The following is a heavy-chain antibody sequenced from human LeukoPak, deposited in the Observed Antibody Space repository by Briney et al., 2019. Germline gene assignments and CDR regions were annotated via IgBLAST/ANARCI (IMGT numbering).Heavy chain of an antibody. V-gene: IGHV4-4*07. Sequence: PSETLSLTCTVPGSSISSYYWSWIRQPAGKGLEWIGRIYASGSTNYNPSLKSRVTISVDKSKNQFSLKLSSVTAADTALYYCVRSIRYYFDYWGQGTLVTVSS. CDR1: GSSISSYY. J-gene: IGHJ4*02. CDR3: VRSIRYYFDY. CDR2: IYASGST. D-gene: IGHD3-9*01.